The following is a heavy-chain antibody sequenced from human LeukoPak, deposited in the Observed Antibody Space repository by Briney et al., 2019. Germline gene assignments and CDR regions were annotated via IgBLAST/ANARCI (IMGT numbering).Heavy chain of an antibody. CDR2: IYPGDSDT. CDR1: GYTFTTYW. CDR3: ARLGSSTWKDAFDI. Sequence: GESLKISSKGSGYTFTTYWIGWVRQMPGKGLEWMGIIYPGDSDTRYNTSVQGQVSISADKSISTAYLQWSSLKASDTAMYYCARLGSSTWKDAFDIWGQGTMVTVSS. D-gene: IGHD6-13*01. J-gene: IGHJ3*02. V-gene: IGHV5-51*01.